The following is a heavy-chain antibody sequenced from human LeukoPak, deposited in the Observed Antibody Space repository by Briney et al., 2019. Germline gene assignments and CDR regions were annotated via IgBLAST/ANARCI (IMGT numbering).Heavy chain of an antibody. V-gene: IGHV3-15*01. Sequence: GGSLRLSCLPSGFTFFNASMSWVRQAPGKGLEWVGLMKSKPEGGTTFYAAPVRGRFTISRDDSRNTLYLQMTSLTIGDTGVYYCTTGNPWGQGTLVTVSS. CDR3: TTGNP. CDR2: MKSKPEGGTT. CDR1: GFTFFNAS. J-gene: IGHJ5*02.